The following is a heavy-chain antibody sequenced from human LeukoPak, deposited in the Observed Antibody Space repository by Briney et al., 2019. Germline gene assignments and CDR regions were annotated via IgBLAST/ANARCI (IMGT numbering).Heavy chain of an antibody. D-gene: IGHD6-13*01. CDR1: GGSIGSSSYY. V-gene: IGHV4-39*01. CDR2: IYYSGST. CDR3: ARVVPPGAAAGFMDV. J-gene: IGHJ6*03. Sequence: PSETLSLTCTVSGGSIGSSSYYWGWIRQPPGKGLEWIGSIYYSGSTYYNPSLKSRVTISVDTSKNQFSLKLSSVTAADTAVYYCARVVPPGAAAGFMDVWGKGTTVTISS.